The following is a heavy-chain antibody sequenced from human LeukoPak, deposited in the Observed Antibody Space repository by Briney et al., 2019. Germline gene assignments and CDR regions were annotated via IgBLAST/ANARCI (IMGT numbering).Heavy chain of an antibody. V-gene: IGHV3-48*04. CDR2: ISSSSSTI. J-gene: IGHJ4*02. Sequence: PGGSLRLSCAASGFTFSSYSMNWVRQAPGKGLEWVSYISSSSSTIYYADSVKGRFTISRDNAKNSLYLEMKSLRAEDTAVYNCARAPPNHYDSSGYYSHYDYWGQGTLVTVSS. CDR3: ARAPPNHYDSSGYYSHYDY. D-gene: IGHD3-22*01. CDR1: GFTFSSYS.